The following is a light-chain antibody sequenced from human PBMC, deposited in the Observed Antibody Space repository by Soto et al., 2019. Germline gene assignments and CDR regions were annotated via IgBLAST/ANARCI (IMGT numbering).Light chain of an antibody. CDR2: DVS. CDR1: SSDVRGYNY. V-gene: IGLV2-14*01. Sequence: QSALTQPASVSGSPGQSITISCTGTSSDVRGYNYVSWYQQHPGKAPKLMIYDVSNRPSGISNRSSGSKSGNTASLTISGLQAEDEADYYCSSYTSTSTLVFGGGTQLTVL. CDR3: SSYTSTSTLV. J-gene: IGLJ2*01.